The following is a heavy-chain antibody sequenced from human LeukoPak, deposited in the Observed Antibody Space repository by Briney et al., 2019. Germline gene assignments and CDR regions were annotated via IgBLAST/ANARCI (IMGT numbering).Heavy chain of an antibody. J-gene: IGHJ4*02. V-gene: IGHV4-34*01. CDR3: ARGKINYYDRSGYPPFFDY. CDR2: INHSGST. Sequence: SETLSLTCAVYGGSFSGYYWSWIRQPPGKGLEWIGEINHSGSTNYNPSLKSRVTISVDTSKNQFSLKLSSVTAADTAVYYCARGKINYYDRSGYPPFFDYWGQGTLVTVSS. D-gene: IGHD3-22*01. CDR1: GGSFSGYY.